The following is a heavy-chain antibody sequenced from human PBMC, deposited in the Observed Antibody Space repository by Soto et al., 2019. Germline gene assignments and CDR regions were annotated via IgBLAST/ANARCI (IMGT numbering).Heavy chain of an antibody. V-gene: IGHV3-48*02. CDR2: ISSSSSTI. Sequence: GGSLRLSCAASGFTFSSYSMNWVRQAPGKGLEWVSYISSSSSTIYYADSVKGRFTISRDNAKNSLYLQMNSLRDEDTAVYYCARDRDGGYSYGDFDYWGQGTLVTVSS. D-gene: IGHD5-18*01. J-gene: IGHJ4*02. CDR1: GFTFSSYS. CDR3: ARDRDGGYSYGDFDY.